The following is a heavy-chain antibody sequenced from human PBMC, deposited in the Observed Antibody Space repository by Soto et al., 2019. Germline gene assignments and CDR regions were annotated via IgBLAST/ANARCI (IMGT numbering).Heavy chain of an antibody. V-gene: IGHV3-30-3*01. D-gene: IGHD2-15*01. CDR1: GFTFRSYA. J-gene: IGHJ4*02. Sequence: QVQLVESGGGVVQPGRSLRLSCAASGFTFRSYAMHWVRQAPGKGLEWVAVISYDGSNKYYADSVKGRFTISRDNSKNTLYLQMNSLRTEDTAVYYCAREYCSGRSCYSLDYWRQGTLVTVSS. CDR2: ISYDGSNK. CDR3: AREYCSGRSCYSLDY.